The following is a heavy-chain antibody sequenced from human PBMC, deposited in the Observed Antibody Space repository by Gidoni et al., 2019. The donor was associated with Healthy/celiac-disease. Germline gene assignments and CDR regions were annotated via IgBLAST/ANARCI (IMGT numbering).Heavy chain of an antibody. J-gene: IGHJ5*02. V-gene: IGHV4-38-2*02. D-gene: IGHD3-22*01. CDR3: ARDYLYYYDSSGPS. CDR1: GSSISSGSY. Sequence: QVQLQESGPGLVNPSEILSLNCAVPGSSISSGSYWGWIRQPPGKGLEWIGSIYHSGSTYYNPSLKSRVTISVDTSKNQFSLKLSSVTAADTAVYYCARDYLYYYDSSGPSWGQGTLVTVSS. CDR2: IYHSGST.